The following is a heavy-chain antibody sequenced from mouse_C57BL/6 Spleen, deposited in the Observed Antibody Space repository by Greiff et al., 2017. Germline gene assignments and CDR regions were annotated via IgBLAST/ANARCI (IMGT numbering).Heavy chain of an antibody. Sequence: VQLKESGPGLVKPSQSLSLTCSVTGYSITSGYYWNWIRQFPGNKLEWMGYISYDGSNNYNPSLKNRISITRDTSKNQFFLKLNAETTEDTATYYCARERDYYGSSYWYFDVWGTGTTVTVSS. V-gene: IGHV3-6*01. CDR2: ISYDGSN. J-gene: IGHJ1*03. CDR3: ARERDYYGSSYWYFDV. D-gene: IGHD1-1*01. CDR1: GYSITSGYY.